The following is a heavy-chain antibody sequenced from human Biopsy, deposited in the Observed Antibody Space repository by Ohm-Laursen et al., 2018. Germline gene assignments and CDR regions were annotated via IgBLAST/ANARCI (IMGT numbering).Heavy chain of an antibody. CDR3: ARHGSQGYCTGGSCVDY. V-gene: IGHV4-39*01. D-gene: IGHD2-15*01. CDR1: GGSISSNYYY. CDR2: IYYRGNT. J-gene: IGHJ4*02. Sequence: GTLSLTCTVSGGSISSNYYYWGWIRQPPGKGLEGFGSIYYRGNTNYNPSLKSRVAISVDTSKNQFSLKLSSATAADTAVFYCARHGSQGYCTGGSCVDYWGQGALVTVSS.